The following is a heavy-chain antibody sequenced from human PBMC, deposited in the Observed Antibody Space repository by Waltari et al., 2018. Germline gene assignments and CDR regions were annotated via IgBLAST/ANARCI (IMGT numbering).Heavy chain of an antibody. Sequence: EVQLVESGGGLVQPGGSLRLSCAASGFTVSSNYMSWVSQAPGKGLEWVSVIYSGGSTYYADSVKGRFTISRDNSKNTLYLQMNSLRAEDTAVYYCARGPNYYDSSGSFDYWGQGTLVTVSS. CDR2: IYSGGST. J-gene: IGHJ4*02. D-gene: IGHD3-22*01. CDR3: ARGPNYYDSSGSFDY. V-gene: IGHV3-66*02. CDR1: GFTVSSNY.